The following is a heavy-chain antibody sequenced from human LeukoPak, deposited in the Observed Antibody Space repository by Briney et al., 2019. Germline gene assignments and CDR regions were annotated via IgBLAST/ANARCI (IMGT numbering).Heavy chain of an antibody. Sequence: SVKVSCKASGGTFSSYAISWVRQAPGQGLEWMGRIIPIFGTANYAQKFQGRVTITTDESTSTAYMELSSLSSEDTAVYYCARARSSTSSRWTLDAFDIWGQGTMVTVSS. J-gene: IGHJ3*02. D-gene: IGHD2-2*01. V-gene: IGHV1-69*05. CDR2: IIPIFGTA. CDR3: ARARSSTSSRWTLDAFDI. CDR1: GGTFSSYA.